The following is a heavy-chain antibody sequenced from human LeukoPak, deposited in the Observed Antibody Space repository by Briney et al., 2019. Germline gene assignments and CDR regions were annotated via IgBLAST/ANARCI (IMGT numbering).Heavy chain of an antibody. CDR1: GGSISSYY. Sequence: SETLSLTCTVSGGSISSYYWSWLRQPPGKGLEWIGYIYYSGSTNYNPSLTSRVTISVDTSKNQFSLKLSSVTAADTAVYYCARSLGGYSSGWFDYWGQGTLVTVSS. J-gene: IGHJ4*02. V-gene: IGHV4-59*01. CDR3: ARSLGGYSSGWFDY. D-gene: IGHD6-19*01. CDR2: IYYSGST.